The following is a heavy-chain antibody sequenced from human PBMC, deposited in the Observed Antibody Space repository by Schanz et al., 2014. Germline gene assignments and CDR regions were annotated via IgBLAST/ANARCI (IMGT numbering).Heavy chain of an antibody. CDR1: GFSVSSNF. D-gene: IGHD1-1*01. CDR2: IYSGGST. J-gene: IGHJ3*02. Sequence: EVQLVESGGGLAQPGGSLRLSCAASGFSVSSNFMTWVRQAPGKGLEWVSLIYSGGSTYYADSVKGRFTISRDNSKNTLYLQMNSLRAEDTAVYYCARDRWDWNNAFDIWGQGTMVTVSS. V-gene: IGHV3-66*01. CDR3: ARDRWDWNNAFDI.